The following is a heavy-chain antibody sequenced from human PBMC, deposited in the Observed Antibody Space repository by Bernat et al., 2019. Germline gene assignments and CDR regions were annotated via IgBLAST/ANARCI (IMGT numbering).Heavy chain of an antibody. J-gene: IGHJ4*02. CDR1: GFTFNIYG. CDR2: ISYDGSNR. CDR3: AKTDSSGYWERTPPDF. Sequence: QVQLVESGGGVVQPGRSLRLSCAASGFTFNIYGMHWVRQAPGKGLAWVAVISYDGSNRYYADFVKGRFTITRDNSRNTLYLPINRLRAEDTAMYYCAKTDSSGYWERTPPDFWGQGTLVTVSS. V-gene: IGHV3-30*18. D-gene: IGHD3-22*01.